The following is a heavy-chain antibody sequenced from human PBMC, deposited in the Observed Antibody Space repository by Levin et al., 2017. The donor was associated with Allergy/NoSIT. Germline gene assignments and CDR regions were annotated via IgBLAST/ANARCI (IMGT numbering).Heavy chain of an antibody. D-gene: IGHD6-19*01. CDR1: GYTFTGYY. Sequence: GESLKISCKASGYTFTGYYMHWVRQAPGQGLEWMGRINPNSGGTNYAQKFQGRVTMTRDTSISTAYMELSRLRPDDTAVYYCARDVGSGGWYGWFDPWGQGTLVTVSS. V-gene: IGHV1-2*06. CDR2: INPNSGGT. CDR3: ARDVGSGGWYGWFDP. J-gene: IGHJ5*02.